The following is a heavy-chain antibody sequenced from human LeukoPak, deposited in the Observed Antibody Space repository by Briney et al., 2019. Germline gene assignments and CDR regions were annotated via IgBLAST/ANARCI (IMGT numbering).Heavy chain of an antibody. CDR2: ISSSGSNK. J-gene: IGHJ4*02. CDR3: ARGWGE. D-gene: IGHD3-10*01. V-gene: IGHV3-48*04. Sequence: PGRSLRLSCAASGFTFSSYGMNWVRQAPGKGLEWVSYISSSGSNKNYADSVKGRFTVSRDSAKNSLFLQMNSLRVDDTAVYYCARGWGEGGQGTLVTVSS. CDR1: GFTFSSYG.